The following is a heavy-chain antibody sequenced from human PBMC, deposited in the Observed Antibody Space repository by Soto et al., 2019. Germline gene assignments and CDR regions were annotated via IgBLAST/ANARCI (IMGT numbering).Heavy chain of an antibody. Sequence: SETLSLTCTVSGGSISSSNYYWGWIRQPPGKGLEWIGSIYFSGSTYYNPSLKSRVTISVDTSKNQFSLKLSSVTAADTAVYYCARHRGYYHILTGYYTELNFDYWGQGTLGTVSS. CDR2: IYFSGST. CDR3: ARHRGYYHILTGYYTELNFDY. V-gene: IGHV4-39*01. J-gene: IGHJ4*02. CDR1: GGSISSSNYY. D-gene: IGHD3-9*01.